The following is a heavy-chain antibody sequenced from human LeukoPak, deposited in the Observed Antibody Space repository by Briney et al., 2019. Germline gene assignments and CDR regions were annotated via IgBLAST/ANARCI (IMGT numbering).Heavy chain of an antibody. CDR2: IYYTGST. D-gene: IGHD3-9*01. V-gene: IGHV4-59*01. J-gene: IGHJ5*02. CDR3: ARGGTYNDILSFDP. CDR1: GGSISYYY. Sequence: SETLSLTCTVSGGSISYYYWTWIRQSPGKGLEWIGQIYYTGSTYYNPSLKRRVTISVDTSRNQFSLNLTSVTAADTAVYYCARGGTYNDILSFDPWGQGALVTVSS.